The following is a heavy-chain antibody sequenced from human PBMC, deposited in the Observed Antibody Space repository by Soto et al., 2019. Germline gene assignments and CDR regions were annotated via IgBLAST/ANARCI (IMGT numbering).Heavy chain of an antibody. V-gene: IGHV1-2*02. CDR3: ARNMDYYYGRGSGNGHGV. D-gene: IGHD3-10*02. CDR1: GYTFTAYY. Sequence: QVQLVQSGAEVKEPGDSVRGSCEASGYTFTAYYIHWVRRAPGQGLEWMGWINPKFGDTTYAQDFQGRVSMTRDMSISTVYMELSRLTSDDTAIYYCARNMDYYYGRGSGNGHGVWGQGTTVTVFS. CDR2: INPKFGDT. J-gene: IGHJ6*02.